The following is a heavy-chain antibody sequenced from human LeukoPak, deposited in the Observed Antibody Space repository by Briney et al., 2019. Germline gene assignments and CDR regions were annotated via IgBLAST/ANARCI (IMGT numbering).Heavy chain of an antibody. CDR1: GYTFSDYY. J-gene: IGHJ3*02. D-gene: IGHD3-3*01. Sequence: ASVKVSCKASGYTFSDYYMHWVRQAPAQGLEWMGWISPNSVEKVYAQKFQGRVTMTRATSISTAYMELSRRRSDGTAVYSCARKRGVGVDRNAFDIWGQGTMVTVSS. CDR3: ARKRGVGVDRNAFDI. V-gene: IGHV1-2*02. CDR2: ISPNSVEK.